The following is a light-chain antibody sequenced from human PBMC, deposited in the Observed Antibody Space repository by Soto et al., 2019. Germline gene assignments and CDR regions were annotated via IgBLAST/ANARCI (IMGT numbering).Light chain of an antibody. Sequence: QSALAQPASVSGSPGQSIAISCTGTSGDVGAYGYVSWYQHHPDKAPKLMIYEVSNRPSGVSDRFSGSKSVYTATLTISGLQAEDEADYYCASHTTSDTRVFGTGTKVT. CDR1: SGDVGAYGY. J-gene: IGLJ1*01. V-gene: IGLV2-14*01. CDR2: EVS. CDR3: ASHTTSDTRV.